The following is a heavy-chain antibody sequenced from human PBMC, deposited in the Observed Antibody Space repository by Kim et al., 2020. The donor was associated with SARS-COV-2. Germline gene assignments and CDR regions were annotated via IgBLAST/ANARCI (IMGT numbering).Heavy chain of an antibody. J-gene: IGHJ3*02. CDR1: GGSISSYY. CDR2: IYYSGST. CDR3: ARAHRSSGSYYGHAFDI. Sequence: SETLSLTCTVSGGSISSYYWSWIRQPPGKGLEWIGYIYYSGSTNYNPSLKSRVTISVDTSKNQFSLKLSSVTAADTAVYYCARAHRSSGSYYGHAFDIWGQGTMVTVSS. D-gene: IGHD3-10*01. V-gene: IGHV4-59*01.